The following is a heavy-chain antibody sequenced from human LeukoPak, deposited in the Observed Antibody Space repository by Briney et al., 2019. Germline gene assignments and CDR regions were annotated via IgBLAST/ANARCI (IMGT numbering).Heavy chain of an antibody. CDR1: GYTFTSYY. V-gene: IGHV1-46*01. J-gene: IGHJ4*02. D-gene: IGHD6-19*01. CDR2: INPSGGST. Sequence: VASVKVSCKASGYTFTSYYMHWVRQAPGQGLEWMGIINPSGGSTSYAQKFQGRVTMTRDTSTSTVYMELSSLRSEDTAVYYCARGQISSRGWYKHFDYWGQGTLVTVSS. CDR3: ARGQISSRGWYKHFDY.